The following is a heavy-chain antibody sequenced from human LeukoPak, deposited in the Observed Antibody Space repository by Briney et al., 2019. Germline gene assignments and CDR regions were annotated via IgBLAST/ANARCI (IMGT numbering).Heavy chain of an antibody. CDR2: INSDGSST. V-gene: IGHV3-74*01. D-gene: IGHD2-21*01. CDR3: ARDGVEFYNWFDP. CDR1: GFTFSSYE. J-gene: IGHJ5*02. Sequence: GGSLRLSCAASGFTFSSYEMNWVRQAPGKGLVWVSRINSDGSSTTYADSVKGRFTISRDNAKNTLYLQMNSLRAEDTAVYYCARDGVEFYNWFDPWGQGTLVTVSS.